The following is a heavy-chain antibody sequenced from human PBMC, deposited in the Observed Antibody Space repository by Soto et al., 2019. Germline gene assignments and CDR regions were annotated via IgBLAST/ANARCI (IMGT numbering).Heavy chain of an antibody. Sequence: ASVKVSCKTSGYTFSNNYIHWVRQAPGQGLDWMGVINPRDLRTTYAQKFQGRVTVTGDTSTSTVYMELSSLRSEDTAVYYCARGAILTGYYPYDNWGQGTLVTVSS. CDR1: GYTFSNNY. D-gene: IGHD3-9*01. J-gene: IGHJ4*02. V-gene: IGHV1-46*01. CDR3: ARGAILTGYYPYDN. CDR2: INPRDLRT.